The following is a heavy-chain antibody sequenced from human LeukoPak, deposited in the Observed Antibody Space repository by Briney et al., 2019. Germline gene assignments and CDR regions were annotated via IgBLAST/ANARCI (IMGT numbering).Heavy chain of an antibody. D-gene: IGHD5-18*01. V-gene: IGHV3-48*02. CDR2: ISSSSSTI. Sequence: PGGSLRLSCAASGFTFGSYSMNWVRQAPGKGLEWVSYISSSSSTIYYADSVKGRFTISRDNAKNSLYLQMNSLRDEDTAVYYCARLQLWPSDYYYYGMDVWGQGTTVTVSS. CDR3: ARLQLWPSDYYYYGMDV. CDR1: GFTFGSYS. J-gene: IGHJ6*02.